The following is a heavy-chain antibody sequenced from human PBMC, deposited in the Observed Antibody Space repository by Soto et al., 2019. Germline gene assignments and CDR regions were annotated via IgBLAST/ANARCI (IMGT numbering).Heavy chain of an antibody. CDR1: GYTFTNFG. V-gene: IGHV1-18*01. D-gene: IGHD3-10*01. Sequence: ASVKVSCKASGYTFTNFGISWVRQAPGQGLEWMGWISPYNGHTHYTQRFQGRVTMTTDTSTTTAFMELRSLRSDDTAVYYCAREDFGEKIDYWGQGTLVTVSS. CDR3: AREDFGEKIDY. CDR2: ISPYNGHT. J-gene: IGHJ4*02.